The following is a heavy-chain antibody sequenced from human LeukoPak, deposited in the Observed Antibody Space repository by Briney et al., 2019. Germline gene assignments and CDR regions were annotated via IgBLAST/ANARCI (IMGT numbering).Heavy chain of an antibody. CDR3: ARHREYRFGYGDYVRYYYYMDV. V-gene: IGHV4-34*01. Sequence: SETLSLTCAVYGGSFSGYSWSWIRQPPGKGLEWIGEINHSGSTNYNPSLKSRVTISVDTSKNQFSLRLSSVTAADTAVYYCARHREYRFGYGDYVRYYYYMDVWGKGTTVTISS. CDR1: GGSFSGYS. J-gene: IGHJ6*03. D-gene: IGHD4-17*01. CDR2: INHSGST.